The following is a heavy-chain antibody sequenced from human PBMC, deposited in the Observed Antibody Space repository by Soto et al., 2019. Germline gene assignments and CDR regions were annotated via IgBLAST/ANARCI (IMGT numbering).Heavy chain of an antibody. CDR1: GFTYSTYT. CDR3: ARDHCSGGSCYAPPRYDV. Sequence: GGSLRLSWAASGFTYSTYTMNWVRQAPGKGLEWVSSISSSSSYIYYADSVKGRFTISRDNAKNSLYLQMNSLRAEDTAVYYCARDHCSGGSCYAPPRYDVWGQGTTVTVSS. J-gene: IGHJ6*02. D-gene: IGHD2-15*01. V-gene: IGHV3-21*01. CDR2: ISSSSSYI.